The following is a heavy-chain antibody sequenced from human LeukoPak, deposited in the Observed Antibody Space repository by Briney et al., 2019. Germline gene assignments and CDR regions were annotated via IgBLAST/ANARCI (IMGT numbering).Heavy chain of an antibody. J-gene: IGHJ4*02. V-gene: IGHV1-69*01. CDR2: IIPIFGTA. Sequence: SVKVSCKASGGTFSDYAISWVRQAPGQGLEWMGGIIPIFGTANYAQKFQGGVTITADESTSTAYMELSSLRSEDTAVYYCAREVGASYYFDYWGQGTLVTVSS. CDR1: GGTFSDYA. D-gene: IGHD1-26*01. CDR3: AREVGASYYFDY.